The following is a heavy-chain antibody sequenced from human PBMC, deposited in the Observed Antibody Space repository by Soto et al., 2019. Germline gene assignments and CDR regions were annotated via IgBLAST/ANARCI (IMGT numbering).Heavy chain of an antibody. CDR3: ARKTGVATIKNYYYGMDV. J-gene: IGHJ6*02. Sequence: SVKVSCKASGGTFSSYAISWVRQAPGQGLEWMGGIIPIFGTANYAQKFQGRVTITADKSTSTAYMELSSRRSEDTAVYYCARKTGVATIKNYYYGMDVWGQGTTVTVSS. CDR2: IIPIFGTA. V-gene: IGHV1-69*06. D-gene: IGHD5-12*01. CDR1: GGTFSSYA.